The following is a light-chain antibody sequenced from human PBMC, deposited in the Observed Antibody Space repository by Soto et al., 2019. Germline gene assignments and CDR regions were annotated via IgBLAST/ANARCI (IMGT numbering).Light chain of an antibody. CDR2: TNN. V-gene: IGLV1-44*01. J-gene: IGLJ1*01. CDR1: SSNIETNY. Sequence: QSVLTQPPSASGTPGQRVTVSCSGSSSNIETNYVNWYQQLPGTAPKLLIYTNNQRPSGVPDRFSGSKSGTSASLAISGLQSEDEADYYCAAWDDSLNGRVFGTGTKLTVL. CDR3: AAWDDSLNGRV.